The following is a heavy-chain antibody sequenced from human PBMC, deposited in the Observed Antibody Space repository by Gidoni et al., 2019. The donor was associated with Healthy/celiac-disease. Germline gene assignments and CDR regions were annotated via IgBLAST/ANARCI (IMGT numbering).Heavy chain of an antibody. CDR3: ARDGMDYDSSGYYSFLDY. D-gene: IGHD3-22*01. Sequence: EVQLVESGGGLVKPGGSLRLSCAASGFTFSSYSMNWVRQAPWKGLEWVSSISSSSSYIYYADSVKGRFTISRDNAKNSLYLQMNSLRAEDTAVYYCARDGMDYDSSGYYSFLDYWGQGTLVTVSS. CDR1: GFTFSSYS. J-gene: IGHJ4*02. V-gene: IGHV3-21*01. CDR2: ISSSSSYI.